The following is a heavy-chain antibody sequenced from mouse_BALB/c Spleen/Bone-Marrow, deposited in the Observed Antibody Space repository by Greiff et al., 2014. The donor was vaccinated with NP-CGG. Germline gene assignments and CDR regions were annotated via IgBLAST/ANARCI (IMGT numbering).Heavy chain of an antibody. CDR2: INPSSGYT. Sequence: QVQLQQSGAELARPGASVKMSCKASGYTFTNYTMHWVKQRPGQGLEWIGYINPSSGYTNYNQKFKDKATLTADKSSSTAYMQLSSLTSEDSAVYYCAAGYYGNSGWFAYWGQGTLVTVSA. D-gene: IGHD2-1*01. CDR3: AAGYYGNSGWFAY. V-gene: IGHV1-4*01. J-gene: IGHJ3*01. CDR1: GYTFTNYT.